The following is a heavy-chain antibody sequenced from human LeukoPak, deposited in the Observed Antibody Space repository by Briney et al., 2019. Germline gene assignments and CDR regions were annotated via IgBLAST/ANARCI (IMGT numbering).Heavy chain of an antibody. CDR2: ISWDGGST. CDR3: AKDLKAAGTLYYFDY. J-gene: IGHJ4*02. Sequence: GGSLRLSCAASGFTFDDYAMHWVRQAPGKGLEWVSLISWDGGSTYYADSVKGRFTISRDNSKNSLYLQMNSLRAEDTALYYCAKDLKAAGTLYYFDYWGQGTLVTVSS. D-gene: IGHD6-13*01. CDR1: GFTFDDYA. V-gene: IGHV3-43D*03.